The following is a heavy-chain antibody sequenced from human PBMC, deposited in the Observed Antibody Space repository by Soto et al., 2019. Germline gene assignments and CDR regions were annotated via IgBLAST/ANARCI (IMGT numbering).Heavy chain of an antibody. V-gene: IGHV3-30*03. CDR3: ARVNYGDYGGVYDY. J-gene: IGHJ4*02. D-gene: IGHD4-17*01. CDR1: GFTFSSYG. Sequence: GGFLRLSCAASGFTFSSYGMHRVRQAPGKGLEWVAVISYDGSNKYYADSVKGRFTISRDNSKNTLYLQMNSLRAEDTAVYYCARVNYGDYGGVYDYWGQGTLVNVSS. CDR2: ISYDGSNK.